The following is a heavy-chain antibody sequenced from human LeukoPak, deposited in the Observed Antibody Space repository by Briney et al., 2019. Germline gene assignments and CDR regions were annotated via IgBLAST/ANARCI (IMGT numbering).Heavy chain of an antibody. V-gene: IGHV3-48*02. CDR1: GFTFRSYS. Sequence: GGSLRLSCAASGFTFRSYSMNWVRQAPGKGPEWVSFISGMSSTIYYADSVKGRFTISRDNAKNSVYLQMNSLRDEDTAVYYCARDSSDAYNPEPGYWGQGTLVTVSS. J-gene: IGHJ4*02. CDR2: ISGMSSTI. CDR3: ARDSSDAYNPEPGY. D-gene: IGHD1-1*01.